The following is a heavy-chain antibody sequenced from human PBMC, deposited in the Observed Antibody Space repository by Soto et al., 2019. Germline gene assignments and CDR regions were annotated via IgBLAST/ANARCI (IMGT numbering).Heavy chain of an antibody. CDR2: IDYNGVT. V-gene: IGHV4-39*01. Sequence: PSETLSLTCTVSGGSIYRSGYYWGWIRQPPGRGLEWIGNIDYNGVTYSNPSLKSRVTISRDTSKNQFSLKLTSVTAADTALDYCGKVWVGATGQTDSESWGPGTLVTVSS. J-gene: IGHJ5*02. CDR1: GGSIYRSGYY. D-gene: IGHD2-15*01. CDR3: GKVWVGATGQTDSES.